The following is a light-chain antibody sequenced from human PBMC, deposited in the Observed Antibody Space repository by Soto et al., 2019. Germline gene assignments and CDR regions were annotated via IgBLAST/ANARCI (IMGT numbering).Light chain of an antibody. CDR3: QHYINWRRT. V-gene: IGKV3-15*01. Sequence: EIVMTQSPATLSVSPGERATLSCRASRSVSSHLAWYQQKPGQAPRRLIYGASTRATGIPARFSGIGSGTEFTLTISSLQSEDFAVYYCQHYINWRRTFGQGTKVDIK. CDR2: GAS. J-gene: IGKJ1*01. CDR1: RSVSSH.